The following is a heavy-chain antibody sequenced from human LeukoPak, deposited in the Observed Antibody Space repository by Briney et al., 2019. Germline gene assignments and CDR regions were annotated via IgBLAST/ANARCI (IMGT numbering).Heavy chain of an antibody. Sequence: ASVKVSCKASGYTFTGYYMHWVRQAPGQGLEWMGWINPNSGGTNYAQKFQGWVTMTRDTSINTAYMELSRLRSDDTAVYYCARAITMTAGGFDYWGQGTLVTVSS. CDR1: GYTFTGYY. D-gene: IGHD3-22*01. V-gene: IGHV1-2*04. J-gene: IGHJ4*02. CDR3: ARAITMTAGGFDY. CDR2: INPNSGGT.